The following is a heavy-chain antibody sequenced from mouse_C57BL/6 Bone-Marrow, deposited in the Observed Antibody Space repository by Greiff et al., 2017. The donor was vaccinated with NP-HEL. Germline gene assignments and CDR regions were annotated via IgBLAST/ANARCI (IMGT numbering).Heavy chain of an antibody. CDR2: ISSGSSTI. D-gene: IGHD1-1*01. J-gene: IGHJ1*03. CDR3: ARPAVYGSSYWYFDV. Sequence: EVQLQESGGGLVKPGGSLKLSCAASGFTFSDYGMHWVRQAPEKGLEWVAYISSGSSTIYYADTVKGRFTISRDNAKNTLFLQMTSLRSEDTAMYYCARPAVYGSSYWYFDVWGTGTTVTVSS. CDR1: GFTFSDYG. V-gene: IGHV5-17*01.